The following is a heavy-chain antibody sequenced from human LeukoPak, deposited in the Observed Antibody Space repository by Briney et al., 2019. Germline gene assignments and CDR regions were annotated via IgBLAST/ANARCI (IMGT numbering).Heavy chain of an antibody. Sequence: SETLSLTCAVYGGSFSGYYWSWIRQPPGKGLEWIGEINHSGSTNYNPSLKSRVTISVDTSKNQFSLKLSSVTAADTAVYYCARNEVGPTIYGMDVWGQGTTVTVSS. J-gene: IGHJ6*02. CDR3: ARNEVGPTIYGMDV. D-gene: IGHD1-26*01. V-gene: IGHV4-34*01. CDR2: INHSGST. CDR1: GGSFSGYY.